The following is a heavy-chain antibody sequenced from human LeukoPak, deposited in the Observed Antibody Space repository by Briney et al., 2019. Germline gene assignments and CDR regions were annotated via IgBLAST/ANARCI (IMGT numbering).Heavy chain of an antibody. J-gene: IGHJ4*02. V-gene: IGHV4-31*03. D-gene: IGHD2-2*01. Sequence: SQTLSLTCTVSGGSISSDSYYYNWIRQPPGKGLEWIEYIYYSGSTSYNSSLKGRVTISVDTSKGQFSLKLTSVTAADTAVYYCARFSRYCVSTSCSVYWGQGTLVTVSS. CDR1: GGSISSDSYY. CDR2: IYYSGST. CDR3: ARFSRYCVSTSCSVY.